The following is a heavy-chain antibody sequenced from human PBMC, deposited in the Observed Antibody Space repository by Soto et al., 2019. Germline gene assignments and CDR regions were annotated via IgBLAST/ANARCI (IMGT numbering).Heavy chain of an antibody. V-gene: IGHV3-66*01. CDR1: GFSVSNNY. J-gene: IGHJ4*02. CDR2: IYSGGDT. CDR3: ARNIPVTTLGY. Sequence: EVQLVESGGGLVQPGGSLRRSCAASGFSVSNNYMSWVRQAPGKGLECVSLIYSGGDTYYVDSVKGRFSISRDSSKNTLYLQMNSLIAEDSAVYYCARNIPVTTLGYCGQGNVLTVAS. D-gene: IGHD4-17*01.